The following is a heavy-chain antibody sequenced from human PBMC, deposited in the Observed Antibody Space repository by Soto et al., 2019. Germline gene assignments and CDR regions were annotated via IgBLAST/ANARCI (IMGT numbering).Heavy chain of an antibody. D-gene: IGHD6-13*01. CDR3: ASSNIVAAPYGMDV. J-gene: IGHJ6*02. CDR1: GYSFTSYA. CDR2: INAGNGNT. Sequence: ASVKVSCKASGYSFTSYAIHWVRQAPGQRLEWMGWINAGNGNTKYSQKFQGRVTITRDTSASTAYMELSSLRSEDTAVYYCASSNIVAAPYGMDVWGQGTTVTVSS. V-gene: IGHV1-3*01.